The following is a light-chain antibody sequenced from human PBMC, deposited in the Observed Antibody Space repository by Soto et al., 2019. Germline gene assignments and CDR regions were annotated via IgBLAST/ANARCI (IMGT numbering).Light chain of an antibody. CDR1: QSISSW. Sequence: DIQMTQSPSTLSASVGDRVTITCRASQSISSWLAWYQQKPGKAPKLFIYKASSLESGVPSRFSGSGAGTEFTLTISSLQPDDFATYYCQQYNGTFGQGTKVEIK. CDR2: KAS. J-gene: IGKJ1*01. CDR3: QQYNGT. V-gene: IGKV1-5*03.